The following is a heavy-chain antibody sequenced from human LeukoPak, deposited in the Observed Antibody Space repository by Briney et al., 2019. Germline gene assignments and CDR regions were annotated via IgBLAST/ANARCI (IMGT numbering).Heavy chain of an antibody. D-gene: IGHD5-12*01. CDR2: INPNSGGT. CDR3: ARAGSGYDSFDI. J-gene: IGHJ3*02. Sequence: ASVKVSCKASGYTFTGYYMHWVRQAPGQGLEWMGWINPNSGGTNYAQKFQGRVTTTRDTSISTSYMELSRLRFDDTAVYYCARAGSGYDSFDIWGQGTMVTVSS. CDR1: GYTFTGYY. V-gene: IGHV1-2*02.